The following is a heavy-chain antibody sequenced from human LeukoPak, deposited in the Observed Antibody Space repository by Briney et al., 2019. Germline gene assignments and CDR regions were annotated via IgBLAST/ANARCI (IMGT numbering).Heavy chain of an antibody. CDR2: INPNSGGT. CDR1: GYTFTGYY. V-gene: IGHV1-2*02. D-gene: IGHD5-12*01. CDR3: ARVATILQPFDY. J-gene: IGHJ4*02. Sequence: ASVKVSCKASGYTFTGYYMHWVRQAPGQGLERMGWINPNSGGTSYAQKFQGRVTMTRDTSISTAYMELSRLRSDDTAVYYCARVATILQPFDYWGQGTLVTVSS.